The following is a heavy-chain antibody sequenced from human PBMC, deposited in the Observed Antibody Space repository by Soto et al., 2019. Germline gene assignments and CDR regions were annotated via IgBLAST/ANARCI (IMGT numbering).Heavy chain of an antibody. CDR1: GFTFSVYA. Sequence: EVQLLESGGGLVQPGGSLRLSCAASGFTFSVYAMSWVRQAPGKGLEGVSTISGGIGSTYYADSVKGRFTISRDISRSTLSLQMNSLRAEDTALYYCAKLRGRGIFDYWGQGTMVTVSS. J-gene: IGHJ4*02. D-gene: IGHD1-26*01. CDR2: ISGGIGST. V-gene: IGHV3-23*01. CDR3: AKLRGRGIFDY.